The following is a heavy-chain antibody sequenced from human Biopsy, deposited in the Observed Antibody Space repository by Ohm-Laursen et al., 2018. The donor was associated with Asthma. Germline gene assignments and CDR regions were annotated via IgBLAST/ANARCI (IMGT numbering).Heavy chain of an antibody. D-gene: IGHD3-10*01. Sequence: ASVKVSCKPSGYTFNSAGITWVRQAPGQGLEWMGWISVYNGNTKVAQKLQDRVTMITDTSTSTAYMELRRLRSDDTAVYFCARAVDYSHYYGIDVWGQGTTVTVS. CDR3: ARAVDYSHYYGIDV. CDR2: ISVYNGNT. J-gene: IGHJ6*02. CDR1: GYTFNSAG. V-gene: IGHV1-18*01.